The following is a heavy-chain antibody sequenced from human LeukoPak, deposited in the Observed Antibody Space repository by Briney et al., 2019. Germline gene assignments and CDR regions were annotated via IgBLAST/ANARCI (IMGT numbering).Heavy chain of an antibody. CDR3: ARWFSGSGGWVLDY. CDR2: IKQDGGET. CDR1: GFTFSNYQ. V-gene: IGHV3-7*05. J-gene: IGHJ4*02. Sequence: GGSLRLSCVGSGFTFSNYQMNWVRQAPGKGLEWVAKIKQDGGETHYVDSVKGRFTISRDNAKNSLYLQMNSLSAEDTAVYYCARWFSGSGGWVLDYWGQGTLVTVPS. D-gene: IGHD3-10*01.